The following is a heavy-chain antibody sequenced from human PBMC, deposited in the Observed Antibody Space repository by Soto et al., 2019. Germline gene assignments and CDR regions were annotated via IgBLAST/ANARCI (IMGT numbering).Heavy chain of an antibody. J-gene: IGHJ6*02. Sequence: GESLKISCKGSGYSFTSYWISWVRQMPGKGLEWMGRIDPSDSYTNYSPSFQGHVTISADKSISTAYLQWSSLKASDTAMYYCAILSGDSSGYYWVYGMDVWGQGTTVTVSS. V-gene: IGHV5-10-1*01. D-gene: IGHD3-22*01. CDR2: IDPSDSYT. CDR3: AILSGDSSGYYWVYGMDV. CDR1: GYSFTSYW.